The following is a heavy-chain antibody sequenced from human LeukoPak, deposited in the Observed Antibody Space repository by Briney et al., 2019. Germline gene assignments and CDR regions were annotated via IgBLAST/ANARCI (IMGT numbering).Heavy chain of an antibody. CDR1: GGSISSGGYS. CDR2: IYHSGST. Sequence: SQTLSLTCAVSGGSISSGGYSWSWIRQPPGKGLEWIGYIYHSGSTYYNPSLKSRVTISVDRSKNQFSLKLSSVTAADTAVYYCARYCSGGSYYYGVDVWGQGTTVTVSS. D-gene: IGHD2-15*01. J-gene: IGHJ6*02. CDR3: ARYCSGGSYYYGVDV. V-gene: IGHV4-30-2*01.